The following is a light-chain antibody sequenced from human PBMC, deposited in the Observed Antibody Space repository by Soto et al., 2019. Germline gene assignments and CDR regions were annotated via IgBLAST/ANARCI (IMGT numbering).Light chain of an antibody. CDR2: GAS. CDR3: QQYDKWPPFT. J-gene: IGKJ2*01. V-gene: IGKV3-15*01. CDR1: QSVSSSY. Sequence: EIVLTQSPGTLSLSPGERATLSCRASQSVSSSYLAWYQQKPGQAPRILIYGASTRATGIPARFSGSGSGAEFTLTISSLQSEDFAIYFCQQYDKWPPFTFGQGTKVDIK.